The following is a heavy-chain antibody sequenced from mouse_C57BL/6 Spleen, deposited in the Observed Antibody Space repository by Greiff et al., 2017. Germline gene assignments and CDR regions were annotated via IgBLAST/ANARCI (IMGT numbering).Heavy chain of an antibody. CDR2: IWSGGST. J-gene: IGHJ2*01. Sequence: VHLVESGPGLVQPSQSLSITCTVSGFSLTSYGVHWVRQSPGKGLEWLGVIWSGGSTDYNAAFISRRSISKDNSKSQVFFKMNSLQADDTAIYYCARNWIYDYDGYYFDYWGQGTTLTVSS. D-gene: IGHD2-4*01. V-gene: IGHV2-2*01. CDR3: ARNWIYDYDGYYFDY. CDR1: GFSLTSYG.